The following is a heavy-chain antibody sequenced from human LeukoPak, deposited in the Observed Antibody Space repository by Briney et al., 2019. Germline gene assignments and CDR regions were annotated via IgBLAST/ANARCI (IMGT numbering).Heavy chain of an antibody. Sequence: ASVKVSCKASGYTFTGYYIHWVRQAPGQGLKWMGWINPNSGGTNYAQKFQGRVTMTRDTSISTAYMELRSLRSDDTAVYYCARLGILSGRPDYWGQGTLVTVSS. V-gene: IGHV1-2*02. CDR1: GYTFTGYY. CDR2: INPNSGGT. D-gene: IGHD3-10*01. J-gene: IGHJ4*02. CDR3: ARLGILSGRPDY.